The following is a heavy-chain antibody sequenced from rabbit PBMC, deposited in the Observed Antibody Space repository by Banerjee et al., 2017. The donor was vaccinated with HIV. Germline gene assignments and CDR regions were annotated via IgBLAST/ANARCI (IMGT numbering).Heavy chain of an antibody. J-gene: IGHJ4*01. V-gene: IGHV1S43*01. CDR2: IFTDSGST. CDR3: ARSFAGYAGYGYASAFNL. D-gene: IGHD6-1*01. CDR1: GIDFSTYWY. Sequence: QSMEESGGDLVKPGASLTLTCTASGIDFSTYWYICWVRQAPGEGLDLIACIFTDSGSTWCVSWVNGRFTISRSTSLNTVDLKMTSLTAADTATYFCARSFAGYAGYGYASAFNLWGPGTLVTVS.